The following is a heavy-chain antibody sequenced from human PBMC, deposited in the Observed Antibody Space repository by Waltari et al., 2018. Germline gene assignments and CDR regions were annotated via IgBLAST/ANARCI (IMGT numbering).Heavy chain of an antibody. D-gene: IGHD1-1*01. CDR1: GGSISSSSYY. Sequence: QLQLQESGPGLVKPSETLSLTCTVSGGSISSSSYYWGWIRQPPGKGLEWIGSIYYSWSTYYNPSLKSRVTISVDTSKNQFSLKLSSVTAAYTAVYYCASVPSTGTSPTFDYWGQGTLVTVSS. CDR2: IYYSWST. V-gene: IGHV4-39*07. CDR3: ASVPSTGTSPTFDY. J-gene: IGHJ4*02.